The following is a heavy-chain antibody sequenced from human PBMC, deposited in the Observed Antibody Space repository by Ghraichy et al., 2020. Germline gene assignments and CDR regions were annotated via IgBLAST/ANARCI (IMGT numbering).Heavy chain of an antibody. CDR3: ARGSDYYDSSRGSDI. J-gene: IGHJ3*02. Sequence: SQTLSLTCTVSGCSISSYYWSWIRQPPGKGLVWIGYIYYSGSTNYNPSLKSRVTISVDTSKNQFSLKLSSVTAADTAVYYCARGSDYYDSSRGSDIWGQGTMVTVYS. CDR2: IYYSGST. CDR1: GCSISSYY. V-gene: IGHV4-59*01. D-gene: IGHD3-22*01.